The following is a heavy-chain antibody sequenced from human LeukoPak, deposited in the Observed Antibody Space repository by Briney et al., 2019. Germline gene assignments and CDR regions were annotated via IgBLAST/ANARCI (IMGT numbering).Heavy chain of an antibody. V-gene: IGHV3-48*03. D-gene: IGHD5-18*01. CDR3: ARISGGYSYDY. Sequence: GGSLRLSCAASAFTFSNYEMNWVRQAPGKGLEWVSYISSGGSVIYYADSVKGRFTISRDNAKNSLYLQMNSLRAEDTAVYYCARISGGYSYDYWGQGTLVTFSS. CDR2: ISSGGSVI. J-gene: IGHJ4*02. CDR1: AFTFSNYE.